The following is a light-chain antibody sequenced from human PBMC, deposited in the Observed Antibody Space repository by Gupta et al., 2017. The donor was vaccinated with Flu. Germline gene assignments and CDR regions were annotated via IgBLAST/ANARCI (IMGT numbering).Light chain of an antibody. CDR3: QQYYTFPMT. CDR2: NAS. Sequence: DIQMREYPSTLSASVLDRVTTPFLASQSISRCLDWYQQKPGKAPKLLIYNASRVENGVPSRFSGSGSGTKYTLTISSPQPEDFAHYYCQQYYTFPMTFGQGTRVEIK. V-gene: IGKV1-5*03. J-gene: IGKJ5*01. CDR1: QSISRC.